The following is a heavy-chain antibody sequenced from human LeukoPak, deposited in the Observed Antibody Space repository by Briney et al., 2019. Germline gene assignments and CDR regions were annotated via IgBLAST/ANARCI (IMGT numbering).Heavy chain of an antibody. V-gene: IGHV1-46*01. CDR3: TSQSFDY. J-gene: IGHJ4*02. CDR2: INPSGGST. CDR1: GYTFTSYD. Sequence: ASVKVSCKASGYTFTSYDINWVRQAPGQGLEWMGIINPSGGSTSYAQKFQGRVTMTRDMSTSTVYMELSSLRSEDTAVYYCTSQSFDYWGQGTLVTVSS.